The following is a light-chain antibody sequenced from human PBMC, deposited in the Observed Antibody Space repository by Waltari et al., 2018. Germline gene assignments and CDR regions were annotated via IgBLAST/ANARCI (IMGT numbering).Light chain of an antibody. V-gene: IGKV3-11*01. CDR2: DVS. CDR1: HSVNWY. Sequence: EIVLTQSPATLSLSPGERATLSCRASHSVNWYLAWYQQRPGQAPRLLIYDVSNRATGIPARFSGSGSETDFTLTISSLQPEDSAVYYCQQRRNWPLTFGGGTKVEIK. CDR3: QQRRNWPLT. J-gene: IGKJ4*01.